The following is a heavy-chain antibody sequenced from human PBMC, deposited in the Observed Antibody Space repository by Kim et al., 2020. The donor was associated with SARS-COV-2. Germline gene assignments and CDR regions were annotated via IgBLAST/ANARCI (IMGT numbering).Heavy chain of an antibody. Sequence: GGSLRLSCAASGFTFSSYAMHWVRQAPGKGLEWVAVISYDGSNKYYADSVKGRFTISRDNSKNTLYLQMNSLRAEDTAVYYCARSAWAAAGTGNNWFDP. V-gene: IGHV3-30*04. CDR2: ISYDGSNK. CDR3: ARSAWAAAGTGNNWFDP. CDR1: GFTFSSYA. D-gene: IGHD6-13*01. J-gene: IGHJ5*02.